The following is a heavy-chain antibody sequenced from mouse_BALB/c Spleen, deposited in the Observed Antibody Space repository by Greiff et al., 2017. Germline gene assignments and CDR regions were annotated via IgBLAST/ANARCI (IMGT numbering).Heavy chain of an antibody. CDR2: IDTSDSYT. CDR3: ARDTTVVAPYAMDY. Sequence: QVQLQQPGAELVMPGASVKMSCKASGYTFTDYWMHWVKQRPGQGLEWIGAIDTSDSYTSYNQKFKGKATLTVDESSSTAYMRLSSLTSEDSAVYYCARDTTVVAPYAMDYWGQGTSVTVSS. V-gene: IGHV1-69*01. D-gene: IGHD1-1*01. J-gene: IGHJ4*01. CDR1: GYTFTDYW.